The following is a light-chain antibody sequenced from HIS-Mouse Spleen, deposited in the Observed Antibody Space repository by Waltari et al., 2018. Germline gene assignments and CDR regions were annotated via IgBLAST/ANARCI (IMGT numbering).Light chain of an antibody. CDR1: ALPKKY. Sequence: SYELTQPPSVSVSTGQTARITCSGDALPKKYAYWYQQKSGQAPVLVIYEDSKRPSGLPERFSGSSSGTMATLTISGAQVEDEADYYCYSTDSSGNRVFGGGTKLTVL. V-gene: IGLV3-10*01. J-gene: IGLJ3*02. CDR3: YSTDSSGNRV. CDR2: EDS.